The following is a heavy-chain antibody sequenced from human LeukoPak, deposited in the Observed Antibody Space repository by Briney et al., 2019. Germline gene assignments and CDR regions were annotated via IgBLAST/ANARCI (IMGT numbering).Heavy chain of an antibody. CDR2: IIPIFGTV. D-gene: IGHD4-23*01. J-gene: IGHJ4*02. CDR1: GGTFSSYA. Sequence: SVKVSCKASGGTFSSYAISWVRQAPGQGLEWMGGIIPIFGTVNYAQKFQGRVTMTRDTSISTAYMELSRLRSDDTAVYYCASTVVRPNWGQETLVTVSS. CDR3: ASTVVRPN. V-gene: IGHV1-69*05.